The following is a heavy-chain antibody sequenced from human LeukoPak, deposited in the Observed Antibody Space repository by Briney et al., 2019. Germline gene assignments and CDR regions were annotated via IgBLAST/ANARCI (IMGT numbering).Heavy chain of an antibody. CDR3: AKDLKQRGYSTTDY. Sequence: GGSLRLSCAASGFTFSSYAMSWVRQAPGKGLEWVSAISGSGGSTYYADSVKGRFTISRDNSKNTLYLQMNSLRAEDTAVYYCAKDLKQRGYSTTDYWGQGTLVTVSS. V-gene: IGHV3-23*01. CDR2: ISGSGGST. J-gene: IGHJ4*02. D-gene: IGHD5-18*01. CDR1: GFTFSSYA.